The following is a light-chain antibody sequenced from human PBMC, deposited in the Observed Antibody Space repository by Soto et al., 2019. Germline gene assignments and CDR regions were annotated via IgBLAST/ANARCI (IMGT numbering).Light chain of an antibody. J-gene: IGLJ2*01. V-gene: IGLV2-14*03. CDR1: SSDVGAYNY. CDR3: SSYTTTTVA. CDR2: DVT. Sequence: QSALTQPASVSGSPGQSITISCTGTSSDVGAYNYVSWYQQHPGKAPKLMIYDVTNRPSGVSNRFSGSKSGNTASLTISGLKAEEEADYYCSSYTTTTVAFGGGTKVTVL.